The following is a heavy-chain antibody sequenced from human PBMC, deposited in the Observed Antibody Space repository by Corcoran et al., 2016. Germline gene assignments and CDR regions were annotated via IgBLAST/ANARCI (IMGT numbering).Heavy chain of an antibody. Sequence: QVQLVQSGAEVKKPGSSVKVSCKASGGTFSSYAISWVRQATGQGLEWMGGIIPIFGTANYAQKFQGRVTITADESTSTAYMELSSLRSEDTAVYYCATYTRRYYDYVWGSPPLYGMDVWGQGTTVTVSS. D-gene: IGHD3-16*01. CDR1: GGTFSSYA. J-gene: IGHJ6*02. CDR3: ATYTRRYYDYVWGSPPLYGMDV. V-gene: IGHV1-69*01. CDR2: IIPIFGTA.